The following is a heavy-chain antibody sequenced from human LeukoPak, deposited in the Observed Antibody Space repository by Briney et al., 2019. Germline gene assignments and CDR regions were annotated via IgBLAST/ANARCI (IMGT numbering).Heavy chain of an antibody. Sequence: GGSLRLSCVASGFTFSTYDMNWVRQAPGKGLEWVAYISNSGSTIYYADSVKGRFTISRDNAKSSLYLQMNGLRAEDTAVYYCARNYYDSSGYQYYFDYWGQGTLVTVSS. V-gene: IGHV3-48*03. J-gene: IGHJ4*02. CDR2: ISNSGSTI. CDR1: GFTFSTYD. D-gene: IGHD3-22*01. CDR3: ARNYYDSSGYQYYFDY.